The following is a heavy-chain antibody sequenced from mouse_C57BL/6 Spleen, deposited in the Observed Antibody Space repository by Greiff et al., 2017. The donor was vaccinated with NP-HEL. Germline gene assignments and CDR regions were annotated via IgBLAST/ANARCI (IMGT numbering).Heavy chain of an antibody. Sequence: QVQLQQPGPGLVQPSQSLSITCTVSGSSLTSYGVHWVRQSPGKGLEWLGVIWSGGSTDYNAAFISRLSISSDNSKSQVFFKVNSLQSDDTALYYCAKLDDCDSDYAMDYWGQGTSVTVSS. V-gene: IGHV2-2*01. CDR1: GSSLTSYG. CDR2: IWSGGST. CDR3: AKLDDCDSDYAMDY. D-gene: IGHD2-4*01. J-gene: IGHJ4*01.